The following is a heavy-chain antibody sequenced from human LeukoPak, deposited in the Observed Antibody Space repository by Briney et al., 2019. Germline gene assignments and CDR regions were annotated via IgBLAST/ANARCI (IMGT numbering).Heavy chain of an antibody. V-gene: IGHV3-21*01. J-gene: IGHJ1*01. CDR2: ITTTSRDTHI. Sequence: GGSLRLSCAASGFTFKTHTMNWVRQAPGKGLEWVSSITTTSRDTHIYYADSVKGRFTISRDNAKKSLYLQMNSLRAEDTAVYYCARDGDFRGFQLWGQGTLVTVSS. D-gene: IGHD3-3*01. CDR1: GFTFKTHT. CDR3: ARDGDFRGFQL.